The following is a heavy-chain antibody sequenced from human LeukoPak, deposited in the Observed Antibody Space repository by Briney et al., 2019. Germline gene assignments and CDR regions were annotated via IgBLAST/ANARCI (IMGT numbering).Heavy chain of an antibody. CDR1: GFTFSSYG. CDR3: AKDRDSSSWYSYYFDY. Sequence: PGGSLRLSCAASGFTFSSYGMSWVRQAPGKGLEWVSAISGSGGSTYYADSVKGRFTISRDNSKNTLYLQMNSLRAEDTAVYYCAKDRDSSSWYSYYFDYWGQGTLVTVSS. V-gene: IGHV3-23*01. J-gene: IGHJ4*02. CDR2: ISGSGGST. D-gene: IGHD6-13*01.